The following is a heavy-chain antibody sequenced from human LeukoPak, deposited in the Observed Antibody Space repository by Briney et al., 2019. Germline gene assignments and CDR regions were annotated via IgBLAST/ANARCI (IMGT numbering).Heavy chain of an antibody. J-gene: IGHJ4*02. CDR1: GFTVSSNY. CDR2: IYSGGST. CDR3: ARGRPAGYFDY. D-gene: IGHD6-6*01. V-gene: IGHV3-53*01. Sequence: GGSLRLSCAASGFTVSSNYMSWVRQAPGKGLEWVPVIYSGGSTYYADSVKGRFTISRDNSKNTLYLQMNSLGAEDTAVYYCARGRPAGYFDYWGQGTLVTVSS.